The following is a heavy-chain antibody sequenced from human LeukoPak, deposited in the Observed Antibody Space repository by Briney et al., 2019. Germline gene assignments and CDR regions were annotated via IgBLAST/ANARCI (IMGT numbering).Heavy chain of an antibody. D-gene: IGHD3-9*01. CDR1: GFTFGDYA. CDR3: ATHFDWAFDH. V-gene: IGHV3-7*01. CDR2: INPDGSDT. Sequence: GGSLRLSCTASGFTFGDYAMTWVRQAPGKGLEWVANINPDGSDTYYVDSVRGRFTISRDNAKSALYLQMNSLSAEDSAVFYCATHFDWAFDHWGQGALVIVSS. J-gene: IGHJ4*02.